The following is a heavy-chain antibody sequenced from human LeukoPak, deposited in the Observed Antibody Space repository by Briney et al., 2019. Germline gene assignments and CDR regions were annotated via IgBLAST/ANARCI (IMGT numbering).Heavy chain of an antibody. Sequence: SETLSLTCTVSGGSISSYYWTWIRQPAGKGLEWIGRIYPSGSTNYNPSLKSRVTMSVDTSKNQFSLKLSSVTAADTAVYYCARGSGQLAPIDAFDIWGQGTMVTVSS. CDR2: IYPSGST. CDR1: GGSISSYY. V-gene: IGHV4-4*07. J-gene: IGHJ3*02. D-gene: IGHD6-6*01. CDR3: ARGSGQLAPIDAFDI.